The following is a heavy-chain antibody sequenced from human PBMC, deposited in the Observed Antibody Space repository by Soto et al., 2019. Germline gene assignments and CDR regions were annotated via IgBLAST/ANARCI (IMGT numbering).Heavy chain of an antibody. D-gene: IGHD6-19*01. CDR1: GFTFSNYW. V-gene: IGHV3-7*02. Sequence: GGSLRLSCKASGFTFSNYWMTWVRQAPGKGLEWVADIRDGSQIGYADSVRGRFTVSRDDAENSLYLRMNSLRDEDTAVYYCTRNLGWHHLDYWGQGALVTVSS. CDR2: IRDGSQI. CDR3: TRNLGWHHLDY. J-gene: IGHJ4*02.